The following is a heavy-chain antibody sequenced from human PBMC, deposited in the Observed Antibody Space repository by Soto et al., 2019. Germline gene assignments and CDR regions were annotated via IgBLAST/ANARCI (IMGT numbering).Heavy chain of an antibody. Sequence: QVQLVQSGAEVKKPGASVKVSCKVSGYTLTELSMHWVRQAPGKGLEWMGGFEPEDGETIYAQKFQGRVTMTEDTSTDTAYMARSSLRSEDTAVYYWATVIRGVVTGYYYMDVWGKGTTVTVSS. D-gene: IGHD3-3*01. CDR1: GYTLTELS. J-gene: IGHJ6*03. CDR3: ATVIRGVVTGYYYMDV. CDR2: FEPEDGET. V-gene: IGHV1-24*01.